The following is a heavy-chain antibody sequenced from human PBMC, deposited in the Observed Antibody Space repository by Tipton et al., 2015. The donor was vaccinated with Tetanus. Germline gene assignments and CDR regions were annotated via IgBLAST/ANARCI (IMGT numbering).Heavy chain of an antibody. CDR2: IYTSGST. Sequence: GLVKPSETLSLTCNVSGDSIRRSCWTWIRQPAGKGLEWIGRIYTSGSTNYNPSLKSRLIMSVDTSRRQFSLKLNSVTAAETAVYYCARGWGSSWYYFDYWGQGILVTVSS. V-gene: IGHV4-4*07. J-gene: IGHJ4*02. D-gene: IGHD6-13*01. CDR3: ARGWGSSWYYFDY. CDR1: GDSIRRSC.